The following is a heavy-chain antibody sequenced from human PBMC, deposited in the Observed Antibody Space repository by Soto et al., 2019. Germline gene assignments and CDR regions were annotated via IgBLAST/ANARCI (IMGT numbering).Heavy chain of an antibody. J-gene: IGHJ4*02. V-gene: IGHV2-70*11. Sequence: SGPTLVNPTQTLTLTCTFSGFSLSTSGMCVSWIRQPPGKALEWLARIDWDDDKYCSTSLKTRLTISKDTSKNQVVLTMTNMDPVDTATYYCARSQGGSYQFDYWGQGTLVTVSS. CDR3: ARSQGGSYQFDY. CDR1: GFSLSTSGMC. D-gene: IGHD1-26*01. CDR2: IDWDDDK.